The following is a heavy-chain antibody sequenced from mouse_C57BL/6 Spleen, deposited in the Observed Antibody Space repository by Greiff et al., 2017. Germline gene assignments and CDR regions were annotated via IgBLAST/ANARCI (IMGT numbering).Heavy chain of an antibody. CDR3: TRQRYFDV. Sequence: VKLQESGAELVRPGASVTLSCKASGYTFTDYEMHWVKQTPVHGLEWIGAIDPETGGTAYNQKFKGKAILTADKSSSTAYMELRSLTSEDSAVYYCTRQRYFDVWGTGTTVTVSS. CDR1: GYTFTDYE. V-gene: IGHV1-15*01. J-gene: IGHJ1*03. CDR2: IDPETGGT.